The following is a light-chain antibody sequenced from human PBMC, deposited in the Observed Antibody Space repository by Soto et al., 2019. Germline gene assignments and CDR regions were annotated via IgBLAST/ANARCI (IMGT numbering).Light chain of an antibody. CDR1: QSVTNNY. CDR2: GVS. J-gene: IGKJ2*01. V-gene: IGKV3-20*01. Sequence: ESVLTQSPGTLSLSPGERATLSCRATQSVTNNYFAWYQQRPGQSPRLLIYGVSSRATDIPDRFSGSGSGTDFTLTISRLEPEDFVVYYCQQYSRLPQTFGQGTKLEVK. CDR3: QQYSRLPQT.